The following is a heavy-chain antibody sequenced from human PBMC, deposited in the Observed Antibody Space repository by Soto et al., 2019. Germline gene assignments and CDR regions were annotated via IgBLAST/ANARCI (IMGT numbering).Heavy chain of an antibody. CDR3: ARGYCTNGVCYTSTAFDI. J-gene: IGHJ3*02. Sequence: SETLSLTCAGYGGSFRGYYWSWIRQPPGKGLEWIGEINHSGSTNYNPSLKSRVTISVDTSKNQFSLKLSSVTAADTAVYYCARGYCTNGVCYTSTAFDIWGQGTMVTVSS. D-gene: IGHD2-8*01. CDR2: INHSGST. CDR1: GGSFRGYY. V-gene: IGHV4-34*01.